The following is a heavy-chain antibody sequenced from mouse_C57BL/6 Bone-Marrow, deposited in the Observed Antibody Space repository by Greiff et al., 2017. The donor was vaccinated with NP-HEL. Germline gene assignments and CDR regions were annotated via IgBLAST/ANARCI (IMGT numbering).Heavy chain of an antibody. CDR3: ARWGLPHYFDY. D-gene: IGHD2-2*01. CDR1: GFTFSSYA. J-gene: IGHJ2*01. Sequence: VQLKQSGGGLVKPGGSLKLSCAASGFTFSSYAMSWVRQTPEKRLEWVATISDGGSYTYYPDNVKGRFTISRDNAKNNLYLQMSHLKSEDTAMYYCARWGLPHYFDYWGQGTTLTVSS. V-gene: IGHV5-4*01. CDR2: ISDGGSYT.